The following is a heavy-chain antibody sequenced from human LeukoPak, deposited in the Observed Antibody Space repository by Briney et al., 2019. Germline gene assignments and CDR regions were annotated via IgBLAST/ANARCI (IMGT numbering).Heavy chain of an antibody. V-gene: IGHV3-21*06. CDR1: GFTLTYYT. CDR3: ARVVRGSSLDY. J-gene: IGHJ4*02. D-gene: IGHD1-26*01. CDR2: ISGDSNHV. Sequence: PGGSLRLSCGASGFTLTYYTMNWVRQDPGKGLEWLSSISGDSNHVYYAESVKGRFTISRDNADNSLFLQMDSLRAEDTAIYYCARVVRGSSLDYWGQGTLVTVSS.